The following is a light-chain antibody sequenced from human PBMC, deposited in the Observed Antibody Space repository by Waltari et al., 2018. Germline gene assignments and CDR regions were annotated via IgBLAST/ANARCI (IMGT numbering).Light chain of an antibody. CDR3: LQVNSYPRT. Sequence: DIQMTQSPSSLSASVGDRVTITCRASQGIRNDLAWYQQKPGKAPKRLIYAAASVKSGVPSRCSGSGSGTEFTLTISSLQPEDFATYYCLQVNSYPRTFGQGTKLDIK. CDR2: AAA. CDR1: QGIRND. V-gene: IGKV1-17*01. J-gene: IGKJ2*01.